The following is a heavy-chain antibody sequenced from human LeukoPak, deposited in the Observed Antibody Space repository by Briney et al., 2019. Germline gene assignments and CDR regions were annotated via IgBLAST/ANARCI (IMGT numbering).Heavy chain of an antibody. V-gene: IGHV1-69*04. D-gene: IGHD6-6*01. CDR1: GGTFSSYA. J-gene: IGHJ4*02. CDR3: ARDLIAARSYYFDY. CDR2: IIPILGIA. Sequence: GASVKVSCKASGGTFSSYAISWVRQAPGQGLEWMGRIIPILGIANYAQKFQGRVTITADKSTSTAYMELSSLSSEDTAVYYCARDLIAARSYYFDYWGQGTLVTVSS.